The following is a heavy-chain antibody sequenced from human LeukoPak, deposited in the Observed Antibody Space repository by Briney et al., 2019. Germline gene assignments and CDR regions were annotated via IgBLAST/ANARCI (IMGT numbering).Heavy chain of an antibody. V-gene: IGHV4-59*01. CDR2: IYYSGST. Sequence: PSETLSLTCTVSGGSISSYYWSWIRQPPGKGLEWIGYIYYSGSTNYNPSLKSRVTISVDTSKNQFSLKLSSVTAADTAVYYCAREVYYYDSRGFRWFDPWGQGTLVTVSS. D-gene: IGHD3-22*01. CDR1: GGSISSYY. J-gene: IGHJ5*02. CDR3: AREVYYYDSRGFRWFDP.